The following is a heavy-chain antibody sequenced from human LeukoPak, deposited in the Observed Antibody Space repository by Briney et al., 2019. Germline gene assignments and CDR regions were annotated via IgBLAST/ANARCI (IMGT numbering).Heavy chain of an antibody. J-gene: IGHJ4*02. CDR1: GGSFSVYY. CDR2: INHSGST. D-gene: IGHD4-17*01. Sequence: PPETLSLTCAVSGGSFSVYYWSCIRQPPGEGLEWIGEINHSGSTNYNPPLKRRVTISVDTSKNQFSLKLSSVTAADTAVYYCASAVTVTRYFDYWGQGTLVTVSS. V-gene: IGHV4-34*01. CDR3: ASAVTVTRYFDY.